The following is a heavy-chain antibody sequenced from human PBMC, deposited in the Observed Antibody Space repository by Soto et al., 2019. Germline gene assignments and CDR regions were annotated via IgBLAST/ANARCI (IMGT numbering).Heavy chain of an antibody. CDR1: GITLSNYV. CDR2: ISGSGTST. CDR3: AKEAGGGAAMVTSYFDY. V-gene: IGHV3-23*01. Sequence: EVQLLECGGGLVQPGESLRRACAASGITLSNYVLSWVRQAPGKGLEWVSSISGSGTSTYYADSVKGRFSISRDTSKSTLYLHMSSLRADDTAIYYCAKEAGGGAAMVTSYFDYWGQGTLVIVSS. D-gene: IGHD5-18*01. J-gene: IGHJ4*02.